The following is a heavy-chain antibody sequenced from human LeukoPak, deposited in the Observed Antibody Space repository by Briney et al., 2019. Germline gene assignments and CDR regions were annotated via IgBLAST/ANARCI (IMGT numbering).Heavy chain of an antibody. V-gene: IGHV3-74*01. D-gene: IGHD3-3*01. CDR1: GFTFSSYC. Sequence: GGSLRLSCAASGFTFSSYCMHWVRQVPGKGLVWVSRINTDGSRTTYADSVKGRFTLSRDNAKNTLYLQMNSLRADDTAVYYCAGYDFRSSYSSYDPFDIWGQGTMVTVSS. J-gene: IGHJ3*02. CDR3: AGYDFRSSYSSYDPFDI. CDR2: INTDGSRT.